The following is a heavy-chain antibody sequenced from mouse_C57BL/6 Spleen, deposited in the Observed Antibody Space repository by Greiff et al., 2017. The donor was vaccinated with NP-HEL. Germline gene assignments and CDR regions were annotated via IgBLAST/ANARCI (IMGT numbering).Heavy chain of an antibody. V-gene: IGHV1-53*01. D-gene: IGHD4-1*01. Sequence: QVQLQQPGTELVKPGASGYTFTTYWMHWVKQRPGQGLEWIGNFNPSNGGTNYNEKFKSKATLTVDKSSSTAYMQLSSLTSEDSAVYYCAREAGTGPYAMDYWGQGTSVTVSS. CDR3: AREAGTGPYAMDY. CDR1: GYTFTTYW. CDR2: FNPSNGGT. J-gene: IGHJ4*01.